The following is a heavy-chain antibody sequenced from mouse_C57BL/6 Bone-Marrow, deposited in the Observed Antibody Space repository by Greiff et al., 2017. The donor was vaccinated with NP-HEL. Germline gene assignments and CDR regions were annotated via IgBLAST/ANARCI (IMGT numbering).Heavy chain of an antibody. CDR1: GYTFTSYG. D-gene: IGHD2-5*01. V-gene: IGHV1-81*01. J-gene: IGHJ3*01. Sequence: QVQLKESGAELARPGASVKLSCKASGYTFTSYGISWVKQRTGQGLEWIGEIYPRSGNTYYNEKFKGKATLTADKSSSTAYMELRSLTSEDSAVYFCARRGGYSNYVPAWFAYWGQGTLVTVSA. CDR2: IYPRSGNT. CDR3: ARRGGYSNYVPAWFAY.